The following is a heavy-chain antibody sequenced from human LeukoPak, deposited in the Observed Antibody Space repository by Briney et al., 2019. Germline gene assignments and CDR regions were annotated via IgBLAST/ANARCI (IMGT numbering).Heavy chain of an antibody. J-gene: IGHJ5*02. CDR3: ATARGRLKWELAA. D-gene: IGHD1-26*01. CDR2: FDPEDGET. V-gene: IGHV1-24*01. CDR1: GYTLTKLS. Sequence: ASVKVSCKVSGYTLTKLSMHWVRQAPGKGLEGMGGFDPEDGETIYAQKFQGRVTMTEDTSTDTAYMELSSLRSEDTAVYYCATARGRLKWELAAWGQGTLVTVSS.